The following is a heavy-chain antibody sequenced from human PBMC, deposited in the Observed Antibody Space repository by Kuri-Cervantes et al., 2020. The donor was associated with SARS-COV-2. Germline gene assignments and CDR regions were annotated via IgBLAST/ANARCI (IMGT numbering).Heavy chain of an antibody. CDR1: GFTFSSYA. D-gene: IGHD1-1*01. V-gene: IGHV3-74*01. CDR3: VRDGDHWNFDY. J-gene: IGHJ4*02. CDR2: INPDGSYT. Sequence: GESLKISFAASGFTFSSYAMSWVRQAPGKGLEWVSRINPDGSYTNNADSVKGRFTLSRDNAKNMLFLQMNSLRAEDTAVYYCVRDGDHWNFDYWGQGTLVTVSS.